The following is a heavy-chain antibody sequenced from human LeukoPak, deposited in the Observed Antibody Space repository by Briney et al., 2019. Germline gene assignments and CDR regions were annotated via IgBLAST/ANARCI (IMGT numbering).Heavy chain of an antibody. CDR3: ARWGNDYSQFDS. J-gene: IGHJ4*02. Sequence: PGGSLRLSCAASGFTFNNYAMTWVRQAPGKGLEWVSVVSGSGDNTNYADSVKGRSTISRDNSKNTLFLQMNSLRTEDTAVYFCARWGNDYSQFDSWGQGTLVTVS. V-gene: IGHV3-23*01. CDR1: GFTFNNYA. CDR2: VSGSGDNT. D-gene: IGHD4-11*01.